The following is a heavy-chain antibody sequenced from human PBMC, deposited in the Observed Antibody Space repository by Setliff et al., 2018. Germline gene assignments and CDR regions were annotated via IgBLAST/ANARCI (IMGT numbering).Heavy chain of an antibody. J-gene: IGHJ6*02. V-gene: IGHV4-61*02. CDR1: GGSISSGSYY. Sequence: SETLSLTCTVSGGSISSGSYYWSWIRQPAGKGLEWIGRIYTSGSTNYNPSLKSRVTISVDTSKNQSSLKLSSVTAADTAVYYCARDEGSSYFYGMDVWGQGTTVTVSS. CDR2: IYTSGST. D-gene: IGHD6-13*01. CDR3: ARDEGSSYFYGMDV.